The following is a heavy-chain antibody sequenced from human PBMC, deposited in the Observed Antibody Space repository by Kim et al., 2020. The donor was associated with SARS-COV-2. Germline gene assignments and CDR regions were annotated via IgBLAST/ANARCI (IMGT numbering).Heavy chain of an antibody. V-gene: IGHV5-10-1*01. Sequence: GESLKISCKGSGYRFTSNWITWVRQMPGKGLEWMGRIDPDDSDTNYSPSFQGHVTIPADKSISTAYLQWSSLKASDTAMYYCARQTGVLGSGTYEGHDYWGQGTLVTVSS. D-gene: IGHD3-10*02. CDR3: ARQTGVLGSGTYEGHDY. J-gene: IGHJ4*02. CDR1: GYRFTSNW. CDR2: IDPDDSDT.